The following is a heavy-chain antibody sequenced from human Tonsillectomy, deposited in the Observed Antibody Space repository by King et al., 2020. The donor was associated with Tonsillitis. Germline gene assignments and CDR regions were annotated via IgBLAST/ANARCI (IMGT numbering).Heavy chain of an antibody. V-gene: IGHV3-43*01. CDR1: GFTFDDYT. J-gene: IGHJ4*02. CDR2: ISWDGGST. Sequence: VQLVESGGVVVQPGGSLRLSCAASGFTFDDYTMHWVRQAPGKGLEWVSLISWDGGSTYYADSVKGRFTISRDNSKNSLYLQMNDLRTEDTAFYYCANGRGYNYGFSDFDYWGQGTLVTVSS. CDR3: ANGRGYNYGFSDFDY. D-gene: IGHD5-18*01.